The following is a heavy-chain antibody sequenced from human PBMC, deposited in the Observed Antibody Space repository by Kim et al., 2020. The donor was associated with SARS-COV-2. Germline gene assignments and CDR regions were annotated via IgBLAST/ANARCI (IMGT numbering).Heavy chain of an antibody. CDR3: ARAIEPEWSGELRGTEQEVNGMGG. D-gene: IGHD3-10*01. J-gene: IGHJ6*04. CDR1: GGSISSGDYY. Sequence: SETLSLTCTVSGGSISSGDYYWCLIRQPPGKGLEWIGYIYYSGSTYYNPSLKSRVTISVDTSKNQFSLKLSSVTTADTAVYYCARAIEPEWSGELRGTEQEVNGMGGWGEGTPVTVSS. CDR2: IYYSGST. V-gene: IGHV4-30-4*01.